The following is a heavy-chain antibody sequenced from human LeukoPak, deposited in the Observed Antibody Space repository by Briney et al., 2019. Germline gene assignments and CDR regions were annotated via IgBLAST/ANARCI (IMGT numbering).Heavy chain of an antibody. CDR1: GFTFSRYW. D-gene: IGHD4/OR15-4a*01. Sequence: GGSLRLSCAASGFTFSRYWMNWVRQAPGKGLVWVSRIDTDGSGTSYADSVKGRFTISRDNAKNTLYLQMNSLRAEDTAVYYCARGPLYDYSATLGYWGQGTLVSVSS. V-gene: IGHV3-74*01. CDR2: IDTDGSGT. J-gene: IGHJ4*02. CDR3: ARGPLYDYSATLGY.